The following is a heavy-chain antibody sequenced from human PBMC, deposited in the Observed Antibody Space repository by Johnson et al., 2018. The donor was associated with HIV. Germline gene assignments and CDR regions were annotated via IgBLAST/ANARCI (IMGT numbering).Heavy chain of an antibody. D-gene: IGHD3-22*01. CDR2: ILYDGSNK. Sequence: QVQLVESGGGVAQPGRSLRLSCAAYRFTFSFYAMHWVRQAPGKGLEWVALILYDGSNKYYADSVKGRFTISRANSKNTLSLQRNSLRAEDTAVYYCARGYYYDSSGSDDAFDIWGQGTMVTVSS. CDR3: ARGYYYDSSGSDDAFDI. J-gene: IGHJ3*02. CDR1: RFTFSFYA. V-gene: IGHV3-30-3*01.